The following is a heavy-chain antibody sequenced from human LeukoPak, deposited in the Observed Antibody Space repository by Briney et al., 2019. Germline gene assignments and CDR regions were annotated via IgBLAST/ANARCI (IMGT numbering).Heavy chain of an antibody. CDR2: IYTSGST. V-gene: IGHV4-61*02. D-gene: IGHD2-2*02. CDR1: GGSISSGSYY. Sequence: SETLSLTCTVSGGSISSGSYYWSWIRQPAGKGLEWIGRIYTSGSTNYNPSLKSRVTISVDTSKNQFSLKLSSVTAADTAVYYCARERCSSTSCYTAFDIWGQGTMVTVSS. J-gene: IGHJ3*02. CDR3: ARERCSSTSCYTAFDI.